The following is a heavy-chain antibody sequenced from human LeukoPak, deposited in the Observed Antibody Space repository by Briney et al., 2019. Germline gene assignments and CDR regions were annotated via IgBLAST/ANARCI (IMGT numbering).Heavy chain of an antibody. J-gene: IGHJ4*02. V-gene: IGHV3-48*02. CDR1: GFTFSSYS. CDR3: ARDKYCSDTNCYGTSFEY. CDR2: ISSSSSRI. D-gene: IGHD2-2*01. Sequence: GGPLRLSCAASGFTFSSYSMNWVRQAPGKGLEWVSYISSSSSRIYYADSVKGRFTVSRDNAKNSLFLQMNSLSDEDTAVYYCARDKYCSDTNCYGTSFEYWGQGTLVTVSS.